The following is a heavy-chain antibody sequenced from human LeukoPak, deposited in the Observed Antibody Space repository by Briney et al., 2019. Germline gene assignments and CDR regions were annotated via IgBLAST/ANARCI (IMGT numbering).Heavy chain of an antibody. CDR3: ASTSGYYDYYYGMDV. D-gene: IGHD3-3*01. J-gene: IGHJ6*02. CDR1: GGSISSYY. V-gene: IGHV4-59*01. CDR2: IYYSGST. Sequence: SETLSLTCTVSGGSISSYYWSWIRQPPGKGLEWIGYIYYSGSTNHNPSLKSRVTISVDTSKNQFSLKLSSVTAADTAVYYCASTSGYYDYYYGMDVWGQGTTVTVSS.